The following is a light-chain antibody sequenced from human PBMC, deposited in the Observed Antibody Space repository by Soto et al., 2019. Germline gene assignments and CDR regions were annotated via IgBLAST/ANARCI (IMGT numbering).Light chain of an antibody. V-gene: IGKV1-39*01. Sequence: TQSPATLSLSPGERATLSCRASQSVSSQLAWYQQKPGKAPKLLIYAASSLQSGVPSRFSGSGSGTEFTLTISSLQPEDFATYYCQQSYSTPQTFGRGTKVEVK. J-gene: IGKJ1*01. CDR1: QSVSSQ. CDR2: AAS. CDR3: QQSYSTPQT.